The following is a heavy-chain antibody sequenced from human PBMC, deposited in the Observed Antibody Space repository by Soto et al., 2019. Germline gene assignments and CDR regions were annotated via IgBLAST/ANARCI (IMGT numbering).Heavy chain of an antibody. CDR3: VRDSLMRTS. CDR1: GFTFNNYI. Sequence: PGGSLRLSCVGSGFTFNNYIMTWVRQAPGKGLEWVSSISSGSSYIYYAESLKGRFTISRDDARSSLYLQMNNLRVDDTAVYYCVRDSLMRTSWGQGTLVTVSS. V-gene: IGHV3-21*01. J-gene: IGHJ5*02. CDR2: ISSGSSYI. D-gene: IGHD2-8*01.